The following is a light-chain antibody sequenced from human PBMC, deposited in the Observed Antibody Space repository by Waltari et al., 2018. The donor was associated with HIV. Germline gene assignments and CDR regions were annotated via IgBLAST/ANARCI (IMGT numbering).Light chain of an antibody. V-gene: IGLV1-40*01. CDR1: SSNIGAGYD. Sequence: QSVLTQPPSVSGAPGQRVTIPCTGSSSNIGAGYDVHWYQQLPGTDPKLLTYGNSNRPSGVPDRVSGSKSGTSASLAITGLQAEDEADYYCQSYDSSLSGSGVFGGGTKLTVL. CDR3: QSYDSSLSGSGV. J-gene: IGLJ2*01. CDR2: GNS.